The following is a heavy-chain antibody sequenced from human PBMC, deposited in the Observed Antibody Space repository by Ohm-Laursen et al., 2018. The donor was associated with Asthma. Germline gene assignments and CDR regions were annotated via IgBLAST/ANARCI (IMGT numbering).Heavy chain of an antibody. CDR1: GFTFSSYW. J-gene: IGHJ4*02. V-gene: IGHV3-7*01. D-gene: IGHD6-13*01. CDR2: IKQDGSEK. CDR3: ARGVAAAGTYYFDY. Sequence: GSLRLSCAASGFTFSSYWMSWVRQAPGKGLEWVANIKQDGSEKYYVDSVKGRFTISRDNAKNSLYLQMNSLRAEDTAVSYCARGVAAAGTYYFDYWGQGTLVTVSS.